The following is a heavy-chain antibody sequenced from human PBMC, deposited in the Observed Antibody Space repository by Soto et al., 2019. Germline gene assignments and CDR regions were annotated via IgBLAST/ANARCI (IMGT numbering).Heavy chain of an antibody. Sequence: GGSLRLSCAASGFTFSNYGMTWVRQAPGKGLEWVSSISGGGGSIYYADSVKGRFTISRDNSKNTMYLQMNSLRAEDTAVYYCAKSVSTILVVVGGVDPWGQGTLVTVSS. CDR1: GFTFSNYG. D-gene: IGHD2-15*01. CDR2: ISGGGGSI. J-gene: IGHJ5*02. CDR3: AKSVSTILVVVGGVDP. V-gene: IGHV3-23*01.